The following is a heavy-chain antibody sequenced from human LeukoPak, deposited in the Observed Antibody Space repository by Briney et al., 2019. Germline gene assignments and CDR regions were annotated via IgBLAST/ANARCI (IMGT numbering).Heavy chain of an antibody. V-gene: IGHV4-59*01. CDR2: IYYSGST. J-gene: IGHJ4*02. D-gene: IGHD3-3*01. CDR3: ARLGRNYDFWSGYIFDY. CDR1: GGSISSYY. Sequence: SETLSLTCTVSGGSISSYYWSWIRQPPGKGLEWIGYIYYSGSTNYNPSLKSRVTISVDTSKNQFSLKLSSVTAADTAVYYCARLGRNYDFWSGYIFDYWGQGTLVTVSS.